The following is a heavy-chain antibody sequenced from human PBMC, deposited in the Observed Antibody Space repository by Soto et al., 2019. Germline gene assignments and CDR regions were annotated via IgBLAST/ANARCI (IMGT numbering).Heavy chain of an antibody. D-gene: IGHD3-9*01. CDR1: GFTFSNFA. J-gene: IGHJ6*03. Sequence: EMQLLESGGGLVQPGGSLRLSCAASGFTFSNFAMTWVRQAPGKGLEWVSGVYGGGNGALYADSVKGRFIISRDNSKNALYLHMNSLRAGDTAVYDCAKFEGALHHNYHMDVWGQGTTVTVSS. CDR3: AKFEGALHHNYHMDV. V-gene: IGHV3-23*01. CDR2: VYGGGNGA.